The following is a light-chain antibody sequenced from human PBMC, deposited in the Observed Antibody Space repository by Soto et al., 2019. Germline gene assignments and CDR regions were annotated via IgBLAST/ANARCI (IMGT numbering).Light chain of an antibody. Sequence: DIQMTQSPSTLSASVGDRVTITCRASESLSNLLAWYQQKPGRAPDLLIYKASTLKSGVPSRFSGSGSGTEFTLTISSLQPDDFATYYCQHYNSYSEAFGQGTKVDI. J-gene: IGKJ1*01. CDR1: ESLSNL. CDR3: QHYNSYSEA. CDR2: KAS. V-gene: IGKV1-5*03.